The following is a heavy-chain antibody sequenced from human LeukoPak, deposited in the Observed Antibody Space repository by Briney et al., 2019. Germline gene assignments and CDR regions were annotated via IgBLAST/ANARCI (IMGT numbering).Heavy chain of an antibody. CDR1: GFTFSSYE. J-gene: IGHJ6*03. CDR2: SSSSGSTI. D-gene: IGHD1-1*01. Sequence: GGSLRLSCAASGFTFSSYEMNWVRQAPGKGLECVSYSSSSGSTIYYADSVKGRFTISRDNAKNSLYLQMNSLRAEDTAVYYCAKDSLSWNAGLLDYYYYMDVWGKGTTVTISS. V-gene: IGHV3-48*03. CDR3: AKDSLSWNAGLLDYYYYMDV.